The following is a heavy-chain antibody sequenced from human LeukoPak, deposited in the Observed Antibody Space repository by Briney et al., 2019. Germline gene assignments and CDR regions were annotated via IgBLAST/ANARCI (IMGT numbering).Heavy chain of an antibody. CDR2: IYSGGST. Sequence: TGGSLRLSCAASGFTVSNNYMSWVRQAPGQGVEWVTDIYSGGSTYYADSVKGRFTISRDNSKNTVYLQMNSLRAEDTAVYYCARHGSITMVRGRLRYYYMDVWGKGTTVTISS. CDR3: ARHGSITMVRGRLRYYYMDV. CDR1: GFTVSNNY. D-gene: IGHD3-10*01. V-gene: IGHV3-53*01. J-gene: IGHJ6*03.